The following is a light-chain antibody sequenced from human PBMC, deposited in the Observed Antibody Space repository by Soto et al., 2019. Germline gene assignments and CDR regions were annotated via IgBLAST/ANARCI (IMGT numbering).Light chain of an antibody. V-gene: IGKV3-20*01. CDR3: HHYGRSPIFT. Sequence: EVVLMQSPGTLSLSAGERATLSCRASQTVASNRIAWYQQKPGQAPRLLIYEASTRAAGIPDRFSGSGSGTDFTLTISRLEPEDFGIFFCHHYGRSPIFTFGPGTTVDMK. CDR1: QTVASNR. J-gene: IGKJ3*01. CDR2: EAS.